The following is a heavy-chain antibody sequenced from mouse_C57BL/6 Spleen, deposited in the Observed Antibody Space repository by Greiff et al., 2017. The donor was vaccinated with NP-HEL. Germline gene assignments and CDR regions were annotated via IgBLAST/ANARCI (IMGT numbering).Heavy chain of an antibody. D-gene: IGHD2-4*01. V-gene: IGHV1-78*01. J-gene: IGHJ1*03. Sequence: VQLQQSDAELVKPGASVKISCKVSGYTFTDHTIHWMKQRPEQGLEWIGYIYPRDGSTKYNEKFKGKATLTADKSSSTAYMQLNSLTSEDSAVYFWARGGLRRNCYFDVWVTGTTVTVSS. CDR3: ARGGLRRNCYFDV. CDR1: GYTFTDHT. CDR2: IYPRDGST.